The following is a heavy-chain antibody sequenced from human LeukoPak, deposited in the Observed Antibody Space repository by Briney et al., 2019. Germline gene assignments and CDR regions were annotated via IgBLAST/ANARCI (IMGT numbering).Heavy chain of an antibody. CDR1: GGSISSSSYY. CDR2: IYYSGST. D-gene: IGHD3-10*01. CDR3: ARGVTLMVRGPRDGNWFDP. J-gene: IGHJ5*02. V-gene: IGHV4-39*01. Sequence: SETLSLTCTVSGGSISSSSYYWGWIRQPPGKGLEWIGSIYYSGSTYYNPSLKSRVTISVDTSKNQFSLKLSSVTAADTAVYYCARGVTLMVRGPRDGNWFDPWGQGTLVTVSS.